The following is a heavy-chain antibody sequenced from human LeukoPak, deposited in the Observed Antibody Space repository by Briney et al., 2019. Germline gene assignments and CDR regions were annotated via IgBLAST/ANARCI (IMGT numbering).Heavy chain of an antibody. CDR2: ISPNGGST. CDR3: VPKGTEGY. J-gene: IGHJ4*02. V-gene: IGHV3-64D*06. CDR1: GFIFSSYA. Sequence: GGSLRLSCSASGFIFSSYAMHWVRQAPGKGLEYVSAISPNGGSTYYADSVKGRFSISRDNSKNTLYLQMSSPRPEDTAVYYCVPKGTEGYWGQGTLVTVSS.